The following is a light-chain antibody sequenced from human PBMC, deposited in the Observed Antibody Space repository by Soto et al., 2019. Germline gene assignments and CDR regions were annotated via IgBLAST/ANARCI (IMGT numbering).Light chain of an antibody. CDR3: QSYDSSLSGSV. J-gene: IGLJ7*01. V-gene: IGLV1-40*01. CDR1: SSNIGAGYD. CDR2: GNS. Sequence: QSVLTQLPSVSGAPGQRLTISCTGSSSNIGAGYDVHWYQQLPGTAPKLLIYGNSNRPSGVPDRFSGSKSGTSASLAITGLQAEDEADYYCQSYDSSLSGSVFGGGTQLTVL.